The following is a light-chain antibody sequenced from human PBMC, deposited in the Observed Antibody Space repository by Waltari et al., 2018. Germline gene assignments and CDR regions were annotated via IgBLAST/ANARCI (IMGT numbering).Light chain of an antibody. J-gene: IGLJ1*01. CDR1: NPNIGVNT. CDR2: GND. CDR3: AAWDDRLFGPV. Sequence: QSALTQPPSTSGTPGQRVTISCSGSNPNIGVNTFNCYQVLPGTAPKLLIYGNDQRPSGVPDRFSASKSGSSASLAISGLQSEDEAEYYCAAWDDRLFGPVFGTGTEVTVL. V-gene: IGLV1-44*01.